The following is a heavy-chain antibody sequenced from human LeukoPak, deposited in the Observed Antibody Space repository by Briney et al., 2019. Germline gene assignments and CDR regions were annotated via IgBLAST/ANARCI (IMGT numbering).Heavy chain of an antibody. D-gene: IGHD6-19*01. CDR2: IGYGGADS. CDR3: TRNSGWYGIS. CDR1: VFTVSSNY. V-gene: IGHV3-53*01. Sequence: GGSLRLSCVASVFTVSSNYMSWFRPAPGKGLEWVSSIGYGGADSLYADSVKGRFTISRDNSKNTLYLQLSSLRADDTAVYYCTRNSGWYGISWGQGTLVTVSS. J-gene: IGHJ4*02.